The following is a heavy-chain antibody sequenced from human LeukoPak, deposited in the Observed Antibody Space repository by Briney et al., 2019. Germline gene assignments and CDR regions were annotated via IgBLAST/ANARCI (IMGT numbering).Heavy chain of an antibody. Sequence: LETLSLTCTVSGFSLSGHYWSWIRQPPGKRLEWIGYVSYNGRTKYNPSLQSRVTISIDTSKSQFSLKLTSVTSADTAVYSCARLLDNDISGDPDTFDVWGQGTTVIVSS. V-gene: IGHV4-59*11. D-gene: IGHD3-22*01. J-gene: IGHJ3*01. CDR3: ARLLDNDISGDPDTFDV. CDR2: VSYNGRT. CDR1: GFSLSGHY.